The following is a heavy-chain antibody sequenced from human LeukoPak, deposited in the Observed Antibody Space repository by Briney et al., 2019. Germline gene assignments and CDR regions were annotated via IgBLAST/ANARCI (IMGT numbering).Heavy chain of an antibody. V-gene: IGHV1-69*05. CDR2: IIPIFGTA. CDR3: ASAIVVVTAIPGWFDP. D-gene: IGHD2-21*02. J-gene: IGHJ5*02. Sequence: VASVKVSCKAPGGTFSSYAISWVRQAPGQGLEWMGGIIPIFGTANYAQKFQGRVTITTDESTSTAYMELSSLRSEDTAVYYCASAIVVVTAIPGWFDPWGQGTLVTVSS. CDR1: GGTFSSYA.